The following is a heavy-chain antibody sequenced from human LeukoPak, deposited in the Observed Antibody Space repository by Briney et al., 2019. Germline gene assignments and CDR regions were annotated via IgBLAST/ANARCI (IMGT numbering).Heavy chain of an antibody. CDR2: IYYSGST. CDR1: GGSVSSGSYY. Sequence: SETLSLTCTVSGGSVSSGSYYWSWIRQPPGKGLEWIGYIYYSGSTNYNPSLKSRVTISVGTSKNQFSLKLSSVTAADTAVYYCATTRRGVTMVGSYYYGMDVWGKETTVTVSS. D-gene: IGHD3-10*02. V-gene: IGHV4-61*01. CDR3: ATTRRGVTMVGSYYYGMDV. J-gene: IGHJ6*04.